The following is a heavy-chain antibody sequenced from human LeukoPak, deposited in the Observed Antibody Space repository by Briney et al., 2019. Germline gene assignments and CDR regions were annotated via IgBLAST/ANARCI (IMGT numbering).Heavy chain of an antibody. V-gene: IGHV3-23*01. CDR3: ARVGSTWYFDY. CDR1: GFTFSSYF. Sequence: GGSLRLSCAASGFTFSSYFIHWVRQAPGKGLEWLSVISGSAGSTHFADSVKGRFTISRDNSKNTLFLQMNSLRAEDTAVYYCARVGSTWYFDYWGQGILVTVSS. CDR2: ISGSAGST. J-gene: IGHJ4*02. D-gene: IGHD6-13*01.